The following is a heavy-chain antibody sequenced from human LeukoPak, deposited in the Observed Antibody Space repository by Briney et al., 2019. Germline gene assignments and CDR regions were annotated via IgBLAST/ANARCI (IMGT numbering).Heavy chain of an antibody. J-gene: IGHJ4*02. V-gene: IGHV3-30*18. D-gene: IGHD4-17*01. CDR2: ISYDGSNK. CDR1: GFTFSSYG. CDR3: AKSYSDTVTPFGY. Sequence: GRSLRLSCAASGFTFSSYGMHWVRQAPGKGLEWVAVISYDGSNKYYADPVKGRFTISRDNSKNTLYLQMNSLRAEDTAVYYCAKSYSDTVTPFGYWGQGTLVTVSS.